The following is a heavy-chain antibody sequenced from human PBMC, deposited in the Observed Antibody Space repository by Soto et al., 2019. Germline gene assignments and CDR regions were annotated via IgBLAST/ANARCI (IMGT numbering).Heavy chain of an antibody. CDR3: ARDPGGTTRGYFDY. V-gene: IGHV3-33*01. D-gene: IGHD2-15*01. Sequence: QVQLVESGGGVVQPGRSLRLSCAASGFTFSSYGMHWVRQAPGKGLEWVAVIWYDGSNKYYADSVKGRFTISRDNSKNTLYLQMNSLRAEDTAVYSCARDPGGTTRGYFDYWGQGTLVTVSS. CDR2: IWYDGSNK. J-gene: IGHJ4*02. CDR1: GFTFSSYG.